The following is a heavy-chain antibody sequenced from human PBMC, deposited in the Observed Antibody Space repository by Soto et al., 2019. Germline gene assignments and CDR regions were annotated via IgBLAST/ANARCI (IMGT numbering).Heavy chain of an antibody. CDR1: GGSISSYY. V-gene: IGHV4-59*01. D-gene: IGHD6-19*01. J-gene: IGHJ5*02. Sequence: PSETLSLTYTVSGGSISSYYWSWIRQPPGKGLEWIGYIYYSGSTNYNPSLKSRVTISVDTSKNQFSLKLSSVTAADTAVYYCARTLSEQWLVHWFDPWGQGTLVTVS. CDR2: IYYSGST. CDR3: ARTLSEQWLVHWFDP.